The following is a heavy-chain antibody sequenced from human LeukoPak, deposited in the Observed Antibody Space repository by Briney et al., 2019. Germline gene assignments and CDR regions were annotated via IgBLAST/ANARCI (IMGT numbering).Heavy chain of an antibody. J-gene: IGHJ4*02. V-gene: IGHV1-2*02. CDR1: GYTFTGYF. Sequence: GASVKVSCKASGYTFTGYFMHWVRQAPGQGLEWMGWSNCKSGGTKYPQKFQGRVSMTRDRSINTAYLELGGLRPDGPDVYFCARALTIVRGVTDPSIRGHWGQGTLVTVSS. D-gene: IGHD3-3*01. CDR2: SNCKSGGT. CDR3: ARALTIVRGVTDPSIRGH.